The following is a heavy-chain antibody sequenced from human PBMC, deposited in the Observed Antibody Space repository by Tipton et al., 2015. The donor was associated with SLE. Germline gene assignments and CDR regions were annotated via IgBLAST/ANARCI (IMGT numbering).Heavy chain of an antibody. J-gene: IGHJ3*02. CDR2: ISYDGSKK. Sequence: SLRLSCAASGFIFRTYGMHWVRQAPGKGLEWVAVISYDGSKKYFADSVKGRFTISRDNSKNTLYLQMNSLRAEDTAVYYCARDGVYSGTGTDAFDIWGQGTMVTVSS. V-gene: IGHV3-30*03. CDR3: ARDGVYSGTGTDAFDI. D-gene: IGHD1-26*01. CDR1: GFIFRTYG.